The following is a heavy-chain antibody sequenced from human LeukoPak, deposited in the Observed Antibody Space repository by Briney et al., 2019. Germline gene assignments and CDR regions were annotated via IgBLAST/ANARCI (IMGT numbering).Heavy chain of an antibody. D-gene: IGHD2-15*01. CDR3: AREWGSGDAFDI. CDR2: MYYSGST. Sequence: SETLSLTCTVSGGSISSTYYYWGWIRQPPGKGLEWIGSMYYSGSTYYNPSLKSRVTISADTSKNQFSLNLSSVTAADTAVYYCAREWGSGDAFDIWGQGTMVTVSS. J-gene: IGHJ3*02. V-gene: IGHV4-39*02. CDR1: GGSISSTYYY.